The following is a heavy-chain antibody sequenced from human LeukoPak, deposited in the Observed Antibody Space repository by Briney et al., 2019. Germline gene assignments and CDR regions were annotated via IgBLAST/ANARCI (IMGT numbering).Heavy chain of an antibody. D-gene: IGHD4/OR15-4a*01. CDR1: RYSISSGYH. CDR2: IYHSGST. J-gene: IGHJ4*02. V-gene: IGHV4-38-2*01. CDR3: ARGGLTDHFDY. Sequence: SETLSLTCAVSRYSISSGYHWGWIRQPPGKGLEWIGSIYHSGSTYYNPSLKSRVTISVDTSKNHFSLKLSFVTAADTAVYYCARGGLTDHFDYWGQGTLVTVSS.